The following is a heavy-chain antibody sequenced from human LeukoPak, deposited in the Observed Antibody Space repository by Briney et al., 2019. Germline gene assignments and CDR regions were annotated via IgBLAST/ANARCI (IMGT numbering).Heavy chain of an antibody. CDR3: ARAYSSSSGYYYYYMDV. J-gene: IGHJ6*03. D-gene: IGHD6-6*01. CDR2: INHSGST. CDR1: GGSFSGYY. V-gene: IGHV4-34*01. Sequence: PSETLSLTCAVYGGSFSGYYWSWIRQPPGKGLEWIGEINHSGSTNYNPSLKSRVTMSVDTSENQFSLKLSSVTAADTAVYYCARAYSSSSGYYYYYMDVWGKGTTVTVSS.